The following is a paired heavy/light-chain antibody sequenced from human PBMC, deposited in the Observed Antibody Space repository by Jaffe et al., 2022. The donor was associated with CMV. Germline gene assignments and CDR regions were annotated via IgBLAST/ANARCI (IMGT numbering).Light chain of an antibody. V-gene: IGKV1-39*01. J-gene: IGKJ1*01. Sequence: DIQMTQSPSSLSASVGDRVTITCRASQSTSTFLNWYQQKPGKAPKLLIYATSSLQSGVPSRFSGSGSWTDFTLTISSLQPEDFATYYCQQTYSTPWTFGQGTKVEIK. CDR1: QSTSTF. CDR3: QQTYSTPWT. CDR2: ATS.
Heavy chain of an antibody. V-gene: IGHV1-3*01. CDR1: GYTFTTHA. CDR2: INCGNGNT. J-gene: IGHJ5*02. D-gene: IGHD6-19*01. CDR3: ARSTDAGWEQFDP. Sequence: QVQLVQSGAEVKKPGASVKVSCKASGYTFTTHAMHWVRQAPGQRLEWMGWINCGNGNTKYSQKFQGRVTITSDTSASTAYMELRTLRSEDTAVYFCARSTDAGWEQFDPWGQGTLVTVSS.